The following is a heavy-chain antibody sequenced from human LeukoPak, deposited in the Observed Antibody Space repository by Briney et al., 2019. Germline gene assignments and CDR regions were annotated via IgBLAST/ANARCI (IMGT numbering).Heavy chain of an antibody. V-gene: IGHV4-39*01. CDR3: AKSGGYGLIDY. CDR2: IYSSGST. D-gene: IGHD1-26*01. Sequence: PSETLSLTCTVSGASISGSGYHWGWIRQPPGKGLEWIGSIYSSGSTYYNASLQSRVTISIETSKNQISLRLNSVTAADTAMYYCAKSGGYGLIDYWGQGTLVTVSS. CDR1: GASISGSGYH. J-gene: IGHJ4*02.